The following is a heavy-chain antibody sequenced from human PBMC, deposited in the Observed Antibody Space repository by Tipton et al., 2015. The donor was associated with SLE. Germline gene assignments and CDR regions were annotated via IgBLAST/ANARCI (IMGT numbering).Heavy chain of an antibody. J-gene: IGHJ4*02. CDR2: ICYSGST. CDR1: GGSISSSNYY. Sequence: TLSLTCTVSGGSISSSNYYWGWIRQPPGKGLEWIGTICYSGSTYHNPSLQSRVTISIDTSKNQFSLKLTSVTAADTAVYYCASSPGITIFGVVTYFDFWSQGHLVTVSS. D-gene: IGHD3-3*01. V-gene: IGHV4-39*07. CDR3: ASSPGITIFGVVTYFDF.